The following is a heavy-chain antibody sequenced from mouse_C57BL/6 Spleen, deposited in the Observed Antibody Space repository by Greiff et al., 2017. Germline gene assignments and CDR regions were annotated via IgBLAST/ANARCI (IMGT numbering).Heavy chain of an antibody. Sequence: EVQRVESGGGLVQPKGSLKLSCAASGFSFNTYAMNWVRQAPGKGLEWVARIRSKSNNYATYYAESVKDRFTISRDDSESMLYLQMNNLKTEDTAMYYCVRHGPTGPDYWGQGTTLTVSS. D-gene: IGHD4-1*01. J-gene: IGHJ2*01. CDR1: GFSFNTYA. CDR2: IRSKSNNYAT. CDR3: VRHGPTGPDY. V-gene: IGHV10-1*01.